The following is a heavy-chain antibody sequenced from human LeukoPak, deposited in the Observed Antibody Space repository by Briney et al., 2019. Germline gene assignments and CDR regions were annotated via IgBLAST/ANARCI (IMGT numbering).Heavy chain of an antibody. CDR3: ARQFGEFHIGFFDY. Sequence: SETLSLTCTVSGGSISSYYWSWIRQPPGKGLEWIGYIYYSGSTNYNPSLKSRVTISVDTSKNQFSLKLSSVTAADTAVYYCARQFGEFHIGFFDYWGQGTLVTVSS. J-gene: IGHJ4*02. CDR2: IYYSGST. CDR1: GGSISSYY. D-gene: IGHD3-10*01. V-gene: IGHV4-59*08.